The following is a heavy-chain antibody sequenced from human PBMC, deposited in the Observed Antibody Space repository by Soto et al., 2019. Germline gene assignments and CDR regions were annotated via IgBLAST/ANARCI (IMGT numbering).Heavy chain of an antibody. D-gene: IGHD3-22*01. Sequence: GGSLRLSCAASGFTFSSYAMSWVRQALGKGLEWVSAISGSGGSTYYADSVKGRFTISRDNSKNTLYLQMNSLRAEDTAVYYCAKDAPYYYDSSGYYDYWGQGTLVTVSS. J-gene: IGHJ4*02. CDR2: ISGSGGST. V-gene: IGHV3-23*01. CDR1: GFTFSSYA. CDR3: AKDAPYYYDSSGYYDY.